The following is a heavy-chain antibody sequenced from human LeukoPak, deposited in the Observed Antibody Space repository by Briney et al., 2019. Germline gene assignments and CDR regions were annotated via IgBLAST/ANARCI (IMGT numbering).Heavy chain of an antibody. D-gene: IGHD1-1*01. CDR2: FDPEDGET. CDR3: ATAVRWFDP. CDR1: GYTLTELS. V-gene: IGHV1-24*01. Sequence: ASVTVSCTVSGYTLTELSMHWVRQAPGKGLEWMGGFDPEDGETIYAQKFQGRVTMTEHTSTDTAYMELSSLRSEGTAVYYCATAVRWFDPWGQGTLVTVSS. J-gene: IGHJ5*02.